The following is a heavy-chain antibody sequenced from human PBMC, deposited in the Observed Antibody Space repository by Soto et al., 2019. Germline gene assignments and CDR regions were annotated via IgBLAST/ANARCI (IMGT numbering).Heavy chain of an antibody. CDR3: ARDIIAVAGTRGMDV. Sequence: ASVKVSCKASGYTFTGYYMHWVRQAPGQGLEWMGWINPNSGGTNYAQKFQGWVTMTRDTSISTAYMELSRLRSDDTAVYYCARDIIAVAGTRGMDVWGQGTTVTVSS. J-gene: IGHJ6*02. CDR1: GYTFTGYY. CDR2: INPNSGGT. V-gene: IGHV1-2*04. D-gene: IGHD6-19*01.